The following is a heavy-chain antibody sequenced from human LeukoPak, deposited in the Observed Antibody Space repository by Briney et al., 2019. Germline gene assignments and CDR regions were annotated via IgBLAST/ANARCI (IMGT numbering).Heavy chain of an antibody. Sequence: PGGSLRLSCAASGFTFSSYAMSWVRQAPGKGLQWVSGISGSGDTTYYADSVKGRFATSRDNSENTLYLQMNRLRDEDTAVYHCAKDFLGTVPDVFDIWGQGTMVTVSS. CDR2: ISGSGDTT. V-gene: IGHV3-23*01. D-gene: IGHD7-27*01. CDR3: AKDFLGTVPDVFDI. J-gene: IGHJ3*02. CDR1: GFTFSSYA.